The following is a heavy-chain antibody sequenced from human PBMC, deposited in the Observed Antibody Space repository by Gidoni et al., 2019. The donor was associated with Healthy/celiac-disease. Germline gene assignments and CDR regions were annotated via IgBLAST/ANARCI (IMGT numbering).Heavy chain of an antibody. CDR1: GFTFSSYS. CDR2: ISSSSSYI. J-gene: IGHJ4*02. D-gene: IGHD2-2*01. V-gene: IGHV3-21*01. CDR3: ARAPGSTDFDY. Sequence: EVQLVESGGGLVKPGGSLRLSCAASGFTFSSYSMNWVRQAPGKGLEWFSSISSSSSYIYYADSVKGRFTISRDNAKNSLYLQMNSLRAEDTAVYYCARAPGSTDFDYWGQGTLVTVSS.